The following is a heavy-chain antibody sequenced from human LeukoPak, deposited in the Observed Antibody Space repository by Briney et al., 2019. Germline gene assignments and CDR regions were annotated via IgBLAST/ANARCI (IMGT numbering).Heavy chain of an antibody. CDR1: GFSFSSYN. D-gene: IGHD3-10*02. J-gene: IGHJ6*04. CDR2: ISSSGGTK. V-gene: IGHV3-48*03. CDR3: AELGITMIGGV. Sequence: GGSLRLSCAASGFSFSSYNMNWVRQAPGKGLEWVSYISSSGGTKYYADSVKGRFTNSRDNAKNSLYLQMNSLRVEDTAVYYCAELGITMIGGVWGKGTTVTISS.